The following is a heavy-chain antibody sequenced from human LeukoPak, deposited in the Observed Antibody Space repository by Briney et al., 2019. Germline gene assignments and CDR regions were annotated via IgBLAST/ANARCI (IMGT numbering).Heavy chain of an antibody. J-gene: IGHJ6*02. CDR3: ARAPAGPGYYYYYYGMDV. CDR2: IYTSGST. D-gene: IGHD6-13*01. CDR1: GGSISSYY. V-gene: IGHV4-4*07. Sequence: SETLSLTCTVSGGSISSYYWSWIRQPAGKGLEWIGRIYTSGSTNYNPSLKSRVTMPVDTSKNQFSLKLSSVTAADTAVYYCARAPAGPGYYYYYYGMDVWGQGTTVTVSS.